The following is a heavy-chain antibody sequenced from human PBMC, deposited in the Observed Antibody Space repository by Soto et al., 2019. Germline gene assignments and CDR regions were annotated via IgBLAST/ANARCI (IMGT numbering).Heavy chain of an antibody. CDR3: ARQKDRLQFGGNYYYAMAL. CDR2: IIPIFPTP. D-gene: IGHD5-12*01. CDR1: GGTFGNSA. J-gene: IGHJ6*02. V-gene: IGHV1-69*05. Sequence: QVQLVQSGAEVKKPGSSVTVSCKASGGTFGNSAISWVRQAPGQGLEWMGGIIPIFPTPAYAQKFQGRVTITRDESKNTGYMELTSLRSEDTAVYYCARQKDRLQFGGNYYYAMALGGHGTTVTVTS.